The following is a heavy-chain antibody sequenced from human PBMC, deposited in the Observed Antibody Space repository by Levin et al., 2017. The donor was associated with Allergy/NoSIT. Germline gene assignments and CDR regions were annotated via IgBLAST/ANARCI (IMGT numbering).Heavy chain of an antibody. Sequence: GGSLRLSCAASGITFSNAWMSWARQAPGKGLEWVGRIKSSTDGGTTEYAAPVKGRFSISRDDAKNTLYLQMNSLKTEDTAVYFCTTYSSSWYYFDYWGQGTLVTVSS. CDR3: TTYSSSWYYFDY. D-gene: IGHD6-13*01. CDR1: GITFSNAW. V-gene: IGHV3-15*01. J-gene: IGHJ4*02. CDR2: IKSSTDGGTT.